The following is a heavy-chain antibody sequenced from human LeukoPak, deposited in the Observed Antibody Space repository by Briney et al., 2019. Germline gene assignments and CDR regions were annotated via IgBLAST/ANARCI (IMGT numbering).Heavy chain of an antibody. CDR2: ISSASSII. Sequence: GGSLRLSCAASGFTFSSFSMNWVHQDPGKGLEWVSYISSASSIIYYADSVKGRFTISRDNAKNSLYLQMNSLRDEDTAVYYCARAYNSGSYPFDYWGQGTLVTVSS. CDR1: GFTFSSFS. CDR3: ARAYNSGSYPFDY. V-gene: IGHV3-48*02. J-gene: IGHJ4*02. D-gene: IGHD3-10*01.